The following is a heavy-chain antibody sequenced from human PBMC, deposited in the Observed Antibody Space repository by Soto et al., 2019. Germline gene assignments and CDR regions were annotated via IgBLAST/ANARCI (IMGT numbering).Heavy chain of an antibody. D-gene: IGHD3-10*01. CDR2: IYYSGST. J-gene: IGHJ4*02. CDR3: NVWYGGTRGD. Sequence: SETLSLTCTVSGGSISSSSYYWGWIRQPPGKGLEWIGSIYYSGSTYYNPSLKSRVTISVDTSKNQFSLKLSSVTAADTAVYYCNVWYGGTRGDRAQGTLVTVSS. CDR1: GGSISSSSYY. V-gene: IGHV4-39*01.